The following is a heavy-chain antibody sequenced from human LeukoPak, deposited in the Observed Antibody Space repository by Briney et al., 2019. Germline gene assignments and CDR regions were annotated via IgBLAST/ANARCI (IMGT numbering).Heavy chain of an antibody. V-gene: IGHV1-46*01. CDR1: GYTFTSYY. D-gene: IGHD3-22*01. Sequence: ASVKVSFKASGYTFTSYYIQWARQGPGQGIEWMGVTNPGGGSTSYSQRYQGRVTMTRDTSTSTVYIELRSLRSDDTAVYYCARVPYYDSSGYYQRRGYFDYWGQGTLVTVSS. J-gene: IGHJ4*02. CDR3: ARVPYYDSSGYYQRRGYFDY. CDR2: TNPGGGST.